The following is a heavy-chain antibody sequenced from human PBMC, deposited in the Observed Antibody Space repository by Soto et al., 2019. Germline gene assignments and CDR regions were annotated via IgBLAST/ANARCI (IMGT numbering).Heavy chain of an antibody. J-gene: IGHJ4*02. CDR3: VRDAGHRGDY. Sequence: GGSLRLSCAASGFTFGKYWMHWVRQSTGKGLVWVSSINGDGSSTTYADSVEGRFTVSRDSAKNALHLQMSSLRVEDTAVYYCVRDAGHRGDYWGQGTLVTVSS. CDR1: GFTFGKYW. CDR2: INGDGSST. V-gene: IGHV3-74*03. D-gene: IGHD3-10*01.